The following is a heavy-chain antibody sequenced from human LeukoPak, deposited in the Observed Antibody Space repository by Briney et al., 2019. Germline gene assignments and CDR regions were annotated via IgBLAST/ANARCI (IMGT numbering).Heavy chain of an antibody. V-gene: IGHV4-39*01. J-gene: IGHJ4*02. CDR2: ISYGGST. CDR1: GASISSSSYS. CDR3: ARPYFGYNTGWTIDS. Sequence: SETLSLTCTVSGASISSSSYSWGWIRQPPGKGLEWIASISYGGSTYYNPSLKSRVTISVDTSKNEFSLKLTFVTAADTAVYYCARPYFGYNTGWTIDSWGQGTLVTVSS. D-gene: IGHD6-19*01.